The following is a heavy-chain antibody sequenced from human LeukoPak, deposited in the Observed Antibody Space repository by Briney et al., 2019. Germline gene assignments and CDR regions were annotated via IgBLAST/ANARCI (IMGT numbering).Heavy chain of an antibody. V-gene: IGHV4-59*01. J-gene: IGHJ3*02. CDR1: DGSISSYY. Sequence: TETLSLTCTVSDGSISSYYWTWIRQPPGKGLEWIGYIYYSGSTNYNPSLKSRVTISVDTSKNQFSLKLSSVTAADTAVYYCARGKAHYDILTGYYYAFDIWGQGTMVTVSS. D-gene: IGHD3-9*01. CDR2: IYYSGST. CDR3: ARGKAHYDILTGYYYAFDI.